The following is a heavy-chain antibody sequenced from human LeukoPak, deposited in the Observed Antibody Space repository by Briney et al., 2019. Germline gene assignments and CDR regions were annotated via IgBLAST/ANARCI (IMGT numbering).Heavy chain of an antibody. J-gene: IGHJ5*02. D-gene: IGHD5-18*01. CDR3: ARELRWIQLWSNWFDP. V-gene: IGHV4-34*01. Sequence: SETLSLTCAVYGGSFSGYYWSWIRQPPEKGLEWIGEINHSGSTNYNPSLKSRVTISVDTSKNQFSLKLSSVTAADTAVYYCARELRWIQLWSNWFDPWGQGTLVTVSS. CDR1: GGSFSGYY. CDR2: INHSGST.